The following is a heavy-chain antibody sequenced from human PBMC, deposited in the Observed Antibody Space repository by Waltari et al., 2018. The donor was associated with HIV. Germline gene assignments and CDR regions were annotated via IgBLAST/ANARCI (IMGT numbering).Heavy chain of an antibody. J-gene: IGHJ2*01. V-gene: IGHV4-39*02. Sequence: QVQLQESGPGLVKPSETLSLVCSVSVGSIKNPAYYWAWIRQPPGKGFEWIGTIYSAGYTYYKTSYNSSLQSRITISADTPKNHFALRLASVTAADTAVYFCSRLILGTTSRYFAAWGRGTLVTVSS. CDR3: SRLILGTTSRYFAA. CDR1: VGSIKNPAYY. D-gene: IGHD1-26*01. CDR2: IYSAGYT.